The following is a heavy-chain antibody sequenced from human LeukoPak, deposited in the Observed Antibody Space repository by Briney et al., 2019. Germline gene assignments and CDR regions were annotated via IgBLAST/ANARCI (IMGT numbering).Heavy chain of an antibody. J-gene: IGHJ2*01. CDR2: IYYIGNT. CDR3: ARPRVAGRTGWHFDV. D-gene: IGHD3-10*01. CDR1: GGSISNYY. Sequence: PSETLSLTCTVSGGSISNYYWSWVRQPPGKGLEWIGYIYYIGNTDYNPSLKSRVSISVDTSKNQFSLNLKSVTATDTALYYCARPRVAGRTGWHFDVWGRGTVVTVSS. V-gene: IGHV4-59*08.